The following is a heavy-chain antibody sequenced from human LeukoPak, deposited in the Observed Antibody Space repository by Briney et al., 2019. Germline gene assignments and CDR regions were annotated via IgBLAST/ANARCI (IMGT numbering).Heavy chain of an antibody. CDR3: AREGIQLWSTHWFDP. CDR2: IWYDGSNK. CDR1: GFTFSSYG. J-gene: IGHJ5*02. D-gene: IGHD5-18*01. V-gene: IGHV3-33*01. Sequence: GSLRLSCAASGFTFSSYGMHWVRQAPGKGLEWVAVIWYDGSNKYYADSVKGRFTISRDNSKNTLYLLMNSLRAEDTAVYYCAREGIQLWSTHWFDPWGQGTLVTVSS.